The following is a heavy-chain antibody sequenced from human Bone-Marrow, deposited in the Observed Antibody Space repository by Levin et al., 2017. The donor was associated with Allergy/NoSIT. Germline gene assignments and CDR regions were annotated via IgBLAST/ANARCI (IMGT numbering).Heavy chain of an antibody. Sequence: GESLKISCKGSGYSFTTYWIAWVRQMPGKGLDWMGIIYPRDSDTRYSPTFQGQVTISADKSISTAYVQWSSLRASDAAIYYCARIREATVTTTLDYWGQGTLVTVSS. CDR1: GYSFTTYW. CDR3: ARIREATVTTTLDY. D-gene: IGHD4-17*01. J-gene: IGHJ4*02. V-gene: IGHV5-51*01. CDR2: IYPRDSDT.